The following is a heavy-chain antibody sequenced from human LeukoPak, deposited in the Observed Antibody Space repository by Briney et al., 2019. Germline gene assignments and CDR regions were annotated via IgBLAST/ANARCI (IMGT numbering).Heavy chain of an antibody. J-gene: IGHJ3*02. V-gene: IGHV4-59*01. D-gene: IGHD3-10*01. CDR3: ARVGNCYGSGSQPGIDAFDI. CDR1: GGSISSYY. Sequence: SETLSLTCTVSGGSISSYYWSWIRQPPGKGLEWIGYIYYSGSTNYNPSLKSRVTISVDTSKNQFSLKLSSVTAADTAVYYCARVGNCYGSGSQPGIDAFDIWGQGTMVTVSS. CDR2: IYYSGST.